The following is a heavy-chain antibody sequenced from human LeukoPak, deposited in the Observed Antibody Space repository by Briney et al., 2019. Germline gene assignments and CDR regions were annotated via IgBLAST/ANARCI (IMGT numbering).Heavy chain of an antibody. CDR3: AKELQARSQYYYFDY. V-gene: IGHV3-23*01. D-gene: IGHD2/OR15-2a*01. Sequence: PGGSLRLSCAASGFTFSSYAMSWVRQAPGKGLEWVSAISGSGGCTYYADSVKGRFTISRDNSKNTLYLQMNSLRAEDTAVYYCAKELQARSQYYYFDYWGQGTLVTVSS. J-gene: IGHJ4*02. CDR1: GFTFSSYA. CDR2: ISGSGGCT.